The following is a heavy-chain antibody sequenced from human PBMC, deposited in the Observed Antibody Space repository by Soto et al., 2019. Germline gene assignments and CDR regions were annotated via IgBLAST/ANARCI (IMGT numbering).Heavy chain of an antibody. V-gene: IGHV1-18*01. J-gene: IGHJ6*02. Sequence: ASVKVSCKASGYTFTRYCISWVRQAPGQELEWMLWISGYNGDTKNAQKFQRRVTMTVDTSTTTAYMELRSLTSDDRAVYYCAKNAQRANFYNDMDVWGQRTTVTVAS. CDR2: ISGYNGDT. CDR1: GYTFTRYC. CDR3: AKNAQRANFYNDMDV.